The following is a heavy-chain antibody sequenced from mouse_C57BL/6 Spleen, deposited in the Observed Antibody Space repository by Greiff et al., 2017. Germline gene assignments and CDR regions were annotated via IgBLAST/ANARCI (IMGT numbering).Heavy chain of an antibody. D-gene: IGHD1-1*01. CDR2: FHPYNDDT. CDR3: ARGNYGSRSYWYFDV. J-gene: IGHJ1*03. V-gene: IGHV1-47*01. Sequence: LVESGAELVKPGASVKMSCKASGYTFTTYPIEWMKQNHGKSLEWIGNFHPYNDDTKYNEKFKGKATLTVEKSSSTVYLELSRLTSDDSAVYYCARGNYGSRSYWYFDVWGTGTTVTVSS. CDR1: GYTFTTYP.